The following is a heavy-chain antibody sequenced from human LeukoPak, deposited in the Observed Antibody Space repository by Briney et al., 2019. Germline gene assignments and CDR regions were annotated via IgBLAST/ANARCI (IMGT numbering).Heavy chain of an antibody. D-gene: IGHD3-9*01. CDR3: AKAYDILTGPPAYYYYGMDV. V-gene: IGHV3-9*01. CDR2: ISWNSGSI. J-gene: IGHJ6*02. Sequence: GGSLRLSCAASGFTFDDYAMHWVRQAPGKGLEWVSGISWNSGSIGYADSVKDRFTISRDNAKNSLYLQMNSLRAEDTALYYCAKAYDILTGPPAYYYYGMDVWGQGTTVTVSS. CDR1: GFTFDDYA.